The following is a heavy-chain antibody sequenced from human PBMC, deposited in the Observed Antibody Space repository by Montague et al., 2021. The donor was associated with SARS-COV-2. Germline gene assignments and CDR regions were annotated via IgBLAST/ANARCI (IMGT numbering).Heavy chain of an antibody. Sequence: SETLSLTCTVSGDSMTYFYWSWIRQPPEKGLQWIGYIFYRGTTKYNPSLESRVTITVDTSKDQFYLKLNSVTAADTAVYYCASGASRTFDYWGQGTRVTVSS. J-gene: IGHJ4*02. V-gene: IGHV4-59*01. CDR3: ASGASRTFDY. CDR1: GDSMTYFY. CDR2: IFYRGTT. D-gene: IGHD1-1*01.